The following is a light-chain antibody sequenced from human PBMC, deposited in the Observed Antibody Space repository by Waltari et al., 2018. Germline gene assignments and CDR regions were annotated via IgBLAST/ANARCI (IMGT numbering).Light chain of an antibody. V-gene: IGLV2-14*03. CDR1: SSDVGGYKF. CDR2: DVS. Sequence: QSALTQPASVSGSPGQSITISCTGTSSDVGGYKFVSWYQQHPDKAPKLVIFDVSNRPSGIFSRFSGSKSGNTASLTISGLQPEDEADYYCSSFASGDTHVFGTGTKLTVL. CDR3: SSFASGDTHV. J-gene: IGLJ1*01.